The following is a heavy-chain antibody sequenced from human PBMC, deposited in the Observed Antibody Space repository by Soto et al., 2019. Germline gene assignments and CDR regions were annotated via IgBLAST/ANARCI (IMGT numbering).Heavy chain of an antibody. CDR3: ARAFTAMGLFDY. D-gene: IGHD5-18*01. J-gene: IGHJ4*02. Sequence: SETLSLTCAVSGGSISSGGYSWSWIRQPPGKGLEWIGYLYHGGATYSNPSLKNRVTISGDWSKNQFSLKLNSVTAADTAVYYRARAFTAMGLFDYWGPGILVTVSS. CDR1: GGSISSGGYS. CDR2: LYHGGAT. V-gene: IGHV4-30-2*01.